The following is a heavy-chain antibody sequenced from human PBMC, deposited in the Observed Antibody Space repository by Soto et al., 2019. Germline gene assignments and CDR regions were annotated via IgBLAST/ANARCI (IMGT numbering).Heavy chain of an antibody. V-gene: IGHV4-59*12. CDR3: ARDQGSSWYDPNWFDP. J-gene: IGHJ5*02. Sequence: SETLSLTCTVSGGSISSYYWSWIRQPPGKGLEWIGEIYHSGSTNYNPSLKSRVTISVDKSKNQFSLKLSSVTAADTAVYYCARDQGSSWYDPNWFDPWGQGTLVTVSS. CDR1: GGSISSYY. CDR2: IYHSGST. D-gene: IGHD6-13*01.